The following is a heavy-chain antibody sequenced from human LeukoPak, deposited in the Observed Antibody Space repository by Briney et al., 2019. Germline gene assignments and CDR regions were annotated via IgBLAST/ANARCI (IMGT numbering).Heavy chain of an antibody. CDR2: IIPILGIA. CDR1: GGTFSSYA. V-gene: IGHV1-69*04. D-gene: IGHD2-2*02. Sequence: ASVKVSCKASGGTFSSYAISWVRQAPGQGLEWMGRIIPILGIANYAQKFQGRVTITADKSTSTAYMELSSLRSEDTAVYYCARDPRYCSSTSCNIRFDPWGQGTLVTVSS. CDR3: ARDPRYCSSTSCNIRFDP. J-gene: IGHJ5*02.